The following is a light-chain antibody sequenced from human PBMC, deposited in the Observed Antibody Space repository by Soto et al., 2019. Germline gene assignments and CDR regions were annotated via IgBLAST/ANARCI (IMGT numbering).Light chain of an antibody. J-gene: IGKJ1*01. CDR2: DAS. CDR3: QQSYSTTWT. CDR1: QSVSSSS. V-gene: IGKV3D-20*02. Sequence: EIVLTQSPGTLSLSPGERATLSCRASQSVSSSSLAWYQQKRGQAPRLLIHDASSRATGIPDRFSGSGSGTDFTLTISRLEPEDFAVYYCQQSYSTTWTFGQGTKVEIQ.